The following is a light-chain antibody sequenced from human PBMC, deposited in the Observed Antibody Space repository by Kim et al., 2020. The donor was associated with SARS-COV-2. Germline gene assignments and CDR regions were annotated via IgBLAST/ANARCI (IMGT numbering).Light chain of an antibody. CDR1: QSVSSY. V-gene: IGKV3-11*01. CDR3: QQPIDLPRT. J-gene: IGKJ1*01. CDR2: DGS. Sequence: PGERATLSFRASQSVSSYLPWYQQKPGQPPRLLIYDGSNRATRIPAKFSGRRSGTDFTRTTSSLERDDFAVYFCQQPIDLPRTFCQGTTV.